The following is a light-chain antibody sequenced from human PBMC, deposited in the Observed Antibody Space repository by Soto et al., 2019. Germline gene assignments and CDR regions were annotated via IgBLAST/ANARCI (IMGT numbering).Light chain of an antibody. Sequence: EIVLTQSPDTVSLSPGETATLSCRVSQSVSSNYLAWYQQKPGQAPRLLIYGASSRATGIPDRFSGSGSGTDFTLTISRLEPEDFAVFYCQQYDNSITFGQGTRLEI. J-gene: IGKJ5*01. V-gene: IGKV3-20*01. CDR2: GAS. CDR3: QQYDNSIT. CDR1: QSVSSNY.